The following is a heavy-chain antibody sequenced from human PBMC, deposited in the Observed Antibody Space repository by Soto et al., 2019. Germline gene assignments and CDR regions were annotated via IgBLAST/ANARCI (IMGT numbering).Heavy chain of an antibody. CDR3: AKAVTLVRGINPYSYGLDV. J-gene: IGHJ6*02. Sequence: PGGSLRLSCAVSGFAFSRYVMTWVRQAPGKGLEWVSVISGGGGSTNYAESVKGRFTISRDNSENTLYLQMNSLRAEDTAVYYCAKAVTLVRGINPYSYGLDVWGQGTTVTVSS. V-gene: IGHV3-23*01. CDR1: GFAFSRYV. D-gene: IGHD3-10*01. CDR2: ISGGGGST.